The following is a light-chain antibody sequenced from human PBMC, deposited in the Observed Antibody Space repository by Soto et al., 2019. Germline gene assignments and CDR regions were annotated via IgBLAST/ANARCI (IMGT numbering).Light chain of an antibody. CDR3: SSYTSSSTLV. V-gene: IGLV2-14*01. J-gene: IGLJ1*01. CDR2: EVS. CDR1: SSDVGGYNH. Sequence: QSALTQPASVSGSPGQSITISCTGTSSDVGGYNHVSWYQQHPGKAPKFMIYEVSNRPSGVSNRFSGSKSGNTASLTISGLQAEDEADYYCSSYTSSSTLVFGTGTKLTVL.